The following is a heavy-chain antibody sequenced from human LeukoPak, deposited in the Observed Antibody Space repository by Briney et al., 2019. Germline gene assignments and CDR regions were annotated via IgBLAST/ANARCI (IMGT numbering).Heavy chain of an antibody. D-gene: IGHD3-3*01. J-gene: IGHJ4*02. CDR3: ARGMPYYDFWSGYRPYFDY. CDR1: GGSFSGYY. V-gene: IGHV4-34*01. CDR2: INHSGST. Sequence: SETLSLTCAVYGGSFSGYYWSWIRQPPGKGLERIGEINHSGSTNYNPSLKSRVTISVDTTKNQFSLKLSSVTAADTAVYYCARGMPYYDFWSGYRPYFDYWGQGTLVTVSS.